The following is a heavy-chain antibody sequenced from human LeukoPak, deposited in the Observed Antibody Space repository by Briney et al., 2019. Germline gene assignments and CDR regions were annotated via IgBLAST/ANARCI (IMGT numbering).Heavy chain of an antibody. V-gene: IGHV3-33*01. J-gene: IGHJ4*02. CDR3: ARRGYHTPSFDY. CDR1: GFTFSSYG. D-gene: IGHD3-3*01. CDR2: IWYDGSNK. Sequence: GGSLRLSCAASGFTFSSYGMHWVRQAPGKGLEWVAVIWYDGSNKYYADSVKGRFTISRDNAKNSLYLQMNSLRAEGTALYHCARRGYHTPSFDYWGQGTLVTVSS.